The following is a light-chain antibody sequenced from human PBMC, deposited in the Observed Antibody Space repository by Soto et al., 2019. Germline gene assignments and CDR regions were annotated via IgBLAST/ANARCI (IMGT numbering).Light chain of an antibody. Sequence: DIQMTQSPSTLSASVGDRVTTTCRASQSISIWLAWYQQKTGKAPKLLIYQASTLESGVPSRFSGSGSGTEFTLTITSLQPDDFATYYCQHYNSYPVTFGGGTKVEIK. V-gene: IGKV1-5*03. CDR1: QSISIW. J-gene: IGKJ4*01. CDR2: QAS. CDR3: QHYNSYPVT.